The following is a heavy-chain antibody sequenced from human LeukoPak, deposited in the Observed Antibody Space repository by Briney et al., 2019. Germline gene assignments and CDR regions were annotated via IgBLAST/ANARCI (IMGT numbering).Heavy chain of an antibody. Sequence: GGSLRLSCAASGSTFSSYAMSWVRQAPGKGLEWVSGISGSGGSTYYADSVRGRFTISRDNSKNTLYLQMNSLRAEDTAVYYCAKGAASEYYFDSWGQGTLVTVSS. D-gene: IGHD6-25*01. CDR1: GSTFSSYA. CDR3: AKGAASEYYFDS. J-gene: IGHJ4*02. CDR2: ISGSGGST. V-gene: IGHV3-23*01.